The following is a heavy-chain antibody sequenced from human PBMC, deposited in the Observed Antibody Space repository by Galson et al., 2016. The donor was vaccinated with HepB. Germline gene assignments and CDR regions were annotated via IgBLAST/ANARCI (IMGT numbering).Heavy chain of an antibody. J-gene: IGHJ4*02. D-gene: IGHD2-2*01. V-gene: IGHV4-31*03. Sequence: TLSLTCTVSGGSISSGGYYWSWIRQHPGKGLEWIGYIYYSGSTYYNPSLKGRVTISVDTSKNQFSLKLSSVTAADTAVYYCAMGLCSSTSCFWDPYFDYWGQGTLVTVSS. CDR1: GGSISSGGYY. CDR3: AMGLCSSTSCFWDPYFDY. CDR2: IYYSGST.